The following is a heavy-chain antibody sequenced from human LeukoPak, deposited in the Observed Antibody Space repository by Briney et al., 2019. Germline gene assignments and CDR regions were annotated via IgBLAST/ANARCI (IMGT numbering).Heavy chain of an antibody. D-gene: IGHD4-17*01. V-gene: IGHV3-48*02. CDR2: ITSSSSTI. Sequence: WGSLRLSCAASGFTFSGYSMNWVRQAPGKGLEWISYITSSSSTIYYADSVKGRFTISRDNAKNSLYLQMNSLRDEDTAVYYCAGNTVTTFDYWGQGTLVTVSS. J-gene: IGHJ4*02. CDR1: GFTFSGYS. CDR3: AGNTVTTFDY.